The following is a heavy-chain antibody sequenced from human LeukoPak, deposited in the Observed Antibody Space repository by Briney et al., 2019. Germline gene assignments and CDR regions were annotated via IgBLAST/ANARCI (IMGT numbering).Heavy chain of an antibody. V-gene: IGHV3-48*01. CDR3: ARDTHYYDRTFDY. CDR2: ISSSSSTI. D-gene: IGHD3-22*01. J-gene: IGHJ4*02. Sequence: PGGSLRLSCAASGFTFSSYSMNWVRQAPGKGPEWVSYISSSSSTIYYADSVKGRFTISRDNAKNSLYLQMNSLRAEDTAVYYCARDTHYYDRTFDYWGQGTLVTVSS. CDR1: GFTFSSYS.